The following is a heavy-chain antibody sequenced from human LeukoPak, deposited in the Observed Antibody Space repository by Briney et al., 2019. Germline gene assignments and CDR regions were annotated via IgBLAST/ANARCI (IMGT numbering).Heavy chain of an antibody. J-gene: IGHJ6*03. V-gene: IGHV1-69*05. CDR1: GGTFSSYA. Sequence: SVTVSCKASGGTFSSYAISWVRQAPGQGLEWMGGIIPIFGTANYAQKFQGRVTITTDESTSTAYMELSSLRSEDTAVYYCARATMLVWNYYYYMDVWGKGTTVTVSS. CDR2: IIPIFGTA. D-gene: IGHD3-10*02. CDR3: ARATMLVWNYYYYMDV.